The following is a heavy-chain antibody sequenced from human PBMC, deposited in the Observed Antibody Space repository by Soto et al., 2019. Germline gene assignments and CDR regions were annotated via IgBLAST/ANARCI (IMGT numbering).Heavy chain of an antibody. CDR2: ISSSSSYI. V-gene: IGHV3-21*01. Sequence: TGGPLRLSCAASGCTLSSYSMNWVRQAPGKGLEWVSSISSSSSYIYYADSVKGRFTISRDNAKNSLYLQMNSLRAEDTAVYYCAREEAKYYGSSDIWGQGTMVTVSS. D-gene: IGHD3-10*01. J-gene: IGHJ3*02. CDR3: AREEAKYYGSSDI. CDR1: GCTLSSYS.